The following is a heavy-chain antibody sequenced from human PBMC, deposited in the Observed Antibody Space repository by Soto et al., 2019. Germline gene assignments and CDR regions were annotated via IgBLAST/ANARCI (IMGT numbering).Heavy chain of an antibody. CDR1: GDTDTNYV. Sequence: QVQLVQSGAEVKKPGSSVKVSCKASGDTDTNYVITWLRQSPGQGLEWMGGIVHTFGTTYSAQMLEDRLTITADEGPSRVFMQLSTLPDGDPAAYYSEAEMNVGELSVVWGQGAAVTASS. D-gene: IGHD3-16*02. V-gene: IGHV1-69*01. J-gene: IGHJ6*02. CDR2: IVHTFGTT. CDR3: EAEMNVGELSVV.